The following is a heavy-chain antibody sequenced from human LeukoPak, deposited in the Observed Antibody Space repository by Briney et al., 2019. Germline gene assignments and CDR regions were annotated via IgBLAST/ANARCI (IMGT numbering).Heavy chain of an antibody. V-gene: IGHV1-46*01. CDR2: INPSGGWT. D-gene: IGHD1-14*01. J-gene: IGHJ4*02. CDR1: RYTFTSSY. CDR3: ASGTYFDY. Sequence: ASVKGSCKASRYTFTSSYMHCVRQAPGQGLEWMGIINPSGGWTSYAQKFQGRVTMTRDTSTRAVYMELSSLRSEDTGVYYCASGTYFDYWGQGTLVTVFS.